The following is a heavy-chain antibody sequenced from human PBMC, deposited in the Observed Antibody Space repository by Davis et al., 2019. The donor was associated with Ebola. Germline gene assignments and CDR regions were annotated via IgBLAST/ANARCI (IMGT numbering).Heavy chain of an antibody. CDR1: GYTFTGYY. CDR3: ASGDTHEF. CDR2: INPNSGGS. V-gene: IGHV1-2*02. J-gene: IGHJ4*02. Sequence: ASVQVSCKASGYTFTGYYMYWVRQAPGQGLEWMGWINPNSGGSSYAQKFQGRVTMTRDRSINTAYMELNSLTSDDTATYFCASGDTHEFWGRGTLITVSS.